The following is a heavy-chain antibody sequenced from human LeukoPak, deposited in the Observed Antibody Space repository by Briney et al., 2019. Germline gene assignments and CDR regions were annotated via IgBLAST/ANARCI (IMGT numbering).Heavy chain of an antibody. D-gene: IGHD5-24*01. Sequence: PSETLSLTCTVSGGSISSSSYYWGWIRQPPGKGLEWIGSIYYSGSTYYNPSLKSRVTISVDTSKNQFSLKLSSVTAADTAVYYCARYRRDGYNYWDRWGQGTLVPVSS. V-gene: IGHV4-39*07. CDR1: GGSISSSSYY. J-gene: IGHJ5*02. CDR2: IYYSGST. CDR3: ARYRRDGYNYWDR.